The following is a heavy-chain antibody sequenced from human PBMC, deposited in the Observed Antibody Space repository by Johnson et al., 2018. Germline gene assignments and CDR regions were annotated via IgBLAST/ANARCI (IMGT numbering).Heavy chain of an antibody. CDR3: VGIKPMVYAIPYYYYYYMDV. CDR2: ISSSSSTI. CDR1: GFTFSSYS. Sequence: VQLVQSGGGLVQPGGSLRLSCAASGFTFSSYSMNWVRQAPGKGLEWVSYISSSSSTIYYADSVKGRFTISRDNAKNSLYLQMNSLRAEDTAVYYCVGIKPMVYAIPYYYYYYMDVGGKGTTVTVSS. J-gene: IGHJ6*03. D-gene: IGHD2-8*01. V-gene: IGHV3-48*01.